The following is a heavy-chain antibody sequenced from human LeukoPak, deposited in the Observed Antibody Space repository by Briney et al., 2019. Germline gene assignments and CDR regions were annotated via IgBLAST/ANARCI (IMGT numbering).Heavy chain of an antibody. CDR3: ATDAPPRF. CDR1: GFSSY. V-gene: IGHV3-53*01. J-gene: IGHJ4*02. CDR2: FYSGGTT. Sequence: GGSLRLSCAASGFSSYMSLVRQAPGTGLEWVSVFYSGGTTYYADSIKGRFTVSRDNSKNTLYLQMNSLRAEDTAVYYCATDAPPRFWGQGTLVTVSS.